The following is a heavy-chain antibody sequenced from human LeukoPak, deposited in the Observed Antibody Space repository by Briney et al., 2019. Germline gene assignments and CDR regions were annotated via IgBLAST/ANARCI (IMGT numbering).Heavy chain of an antibody. V-gene: IGHV4-34*01. CDR3: ARGNPYKVLLRPQSNWFDP. CDR1: GGSFSGYY. CDR2: INHSGST. D-gene: IGHD2-15*01. Sequence: SETLSLTCAVYGGSFSGYYWSWIRQPPGKGLEWIGEINHSGSTNYNPSLKSRVTISVDTSKNQFSLKLNSVTAADTAVYYCARGNPYKVLLRPQSNWFDPWGQGTLVTVSS. J-gene: IGHJ5*02.